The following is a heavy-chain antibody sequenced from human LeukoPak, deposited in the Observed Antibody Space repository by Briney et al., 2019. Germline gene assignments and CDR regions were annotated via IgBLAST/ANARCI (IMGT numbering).Heavy chain of an antibody. CDR2: ISSSSTDI. J-gene: IGHJ4*02. D-gene: IGHD1-26*01. V-gene: IGHV3-21*01. Sequence: GGSLRLSCAASGFTFSTYSMNWVRQAPGKGLEWVSSISSSSTDIYYADSVKGRCTISRDNSKNTLYLQMNSLRGEDTAVYYCASGIRAFDNWGQGTLVTVSA. CDR3: ASGIRAFDN. CDR1: GFTFSTYS.